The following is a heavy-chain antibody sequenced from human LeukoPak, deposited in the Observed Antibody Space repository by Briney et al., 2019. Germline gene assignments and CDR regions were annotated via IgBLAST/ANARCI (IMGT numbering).Heavy chain of an antibody. Sequence: GGSLRLSCAASGFTFSSYSMNWVRQAPGKGLEWVSYISSSGSTIYYADSVKGRFTISRDNAKNSLYLQMNSLRAEDTAVYYCASSDAVLGYWGQGTLVTVSS. CDR1: GFTFSSYS. D-gene: IGHD2-2*01. CDR2: ISSSGSTI. CDR3: ASSDAVLGY. V-gene: IGHV3-48*04. J-gene: IGHJ4*02.